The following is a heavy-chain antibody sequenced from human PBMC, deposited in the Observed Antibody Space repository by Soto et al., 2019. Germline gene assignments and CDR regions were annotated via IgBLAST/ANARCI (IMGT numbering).Heavy chain of an antibody. CDR3: ATRSRWFHFET. CDR2: ITENGDYR. Sequence: EAQLAESGGGLVQPGRSLRLSCAASGFSFDAYAMHWVRQGPGKGLEWVSGITENGDYRVYADSVKGRFTISRDNAKNSLYLQMDSLRPEDTAFYYCATRSRWFHFETWGQGTLVTVSS. V-gene: IGHV3-9*01. D-gene: IGHD3-9*01. CDR1: GFSFDAYA. J-gene: IGHJ5*02.